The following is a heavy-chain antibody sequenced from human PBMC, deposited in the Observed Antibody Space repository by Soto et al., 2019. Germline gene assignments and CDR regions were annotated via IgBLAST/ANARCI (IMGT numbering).Heavy chain of an antibody. D-gene: IGHD2-15*01. CDR3: ARDTLYCSGGSCYQPTTAFDI. CDR2: IWYDGSNK. Sequence: GGSLRLSCAASGFTFSSYGMHWVRQAPGKGLEWVAVIWYDGSNKYYADSVKGRFTISRDNSKNTLYLQMNSLRAEDTAVYYCARDTLYCSGGSCYQPTTAFDIWGQGTMVTVSS. J-gene: IGHJ3*02. V-gene: IGHV3-33*01. CDR1: GFTFSSYG.